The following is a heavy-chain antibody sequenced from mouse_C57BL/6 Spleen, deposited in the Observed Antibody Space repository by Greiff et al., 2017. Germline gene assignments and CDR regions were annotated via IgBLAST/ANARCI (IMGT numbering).Heavy chain of an antibody. CDR1: GYTFTSYW. J-gene: IGHJ3*01. D-gene: IGHD2-4*01. CDR3: ASGRRGYDYDWFAY. V-gene: IGHV1-59*01. CDR2: IDPSDSYT. Sequence: VQLQQPGAELVRPGTSVKLSCKASGYTFTSYWMHWVKQRPGQGLEWIGVIDPSDSYTNYNQKFKGKATLTVDTSSSTAYMQLSSLTSEDSAVYYCASGRRGYDYDWFAYWGQGTLVTVSA.